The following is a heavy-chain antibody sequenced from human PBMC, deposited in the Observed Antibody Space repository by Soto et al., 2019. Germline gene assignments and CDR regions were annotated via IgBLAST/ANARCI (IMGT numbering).Heavy chain of an antibody. CDR1: GFTFSTYS. CDR3: ARESEDLTSNFDY. CDR2: ISSTTNYI. J-gene: IGHJ4*02. Sequence: PVGSLRLSCAASGFTFSTYSMNWVRQAPGKGLEWVSSISSTTNYIYYGDSMKGRFTISRDNAKNSLYLEMNSLRAEDTAVYYGARESEDLTSNFDYWGQGTLVTVSS. V-gene: IGHV3-21*06.